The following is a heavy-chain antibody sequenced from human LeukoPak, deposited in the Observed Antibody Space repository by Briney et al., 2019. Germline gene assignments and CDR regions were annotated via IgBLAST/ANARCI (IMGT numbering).Heavy chain of an antibody. CDR3: ARGWFDP. J-gene: IGHJ5*02. V-gene: IGHV3-7*01. Sequence: GGPLRLSCAASGFTFSNYWMSWVRQAPGRGLEGVANIKPDGGDKYYVDSVKGRFTISRDNAKNSLYLEMNSLRVEDTAVYYCARGWFDPWGQGTLVTVSA. CDR2: IKPDGGDK. CDR1: GFTFSNYW.